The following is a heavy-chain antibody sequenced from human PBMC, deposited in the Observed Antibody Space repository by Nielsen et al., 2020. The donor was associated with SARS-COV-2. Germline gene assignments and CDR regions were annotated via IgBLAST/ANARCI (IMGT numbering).Heavy chain of an antibody. D-gene: IGHD2-21*02. V-gene: IGHV3-23*01. CDR2: ITNAAVAT. Sequence: GGSLRLSCVVSGFPFSSYGMNWVRQAPGKGLEWVSGITNAAVATYYADSVKGRFTISRDNSKDTLYLEMSSLRVEETAFYYCVKSSANWYSSFDYWGPGTLVTVSS. CDR1: GFPFSSYG. J-gene: IGHJ4*02. CDR3: VKSSANWYSSFDY.